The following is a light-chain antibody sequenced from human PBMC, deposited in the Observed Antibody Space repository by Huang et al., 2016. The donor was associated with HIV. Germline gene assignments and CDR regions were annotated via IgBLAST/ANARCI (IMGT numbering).Light chain of an antibody. CDR3: QQYNNWPPWT. V-gene: IGKV3-15*01. Sequence: EIVMTQSPATLSVSPGERATLSCRASQSVRSNLAWYQQKPGQAPRLLIYGASTRATGIPARFSGSGSGTEFTLTISSLQSEDFAVYYCQQYNNWPPWTFGQGTKVESK. CDR1: QSVRSN. CDR2: GAS. J-gene: IGKJ1*01.